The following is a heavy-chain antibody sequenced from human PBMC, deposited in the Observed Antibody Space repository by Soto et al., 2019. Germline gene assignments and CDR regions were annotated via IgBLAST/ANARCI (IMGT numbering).Heavy chain of an antibody. Sequence: ASVKVSCKASGYTFTGYYMHWVRQAPGQGLEWMGWINPNSGGTNYAQKFQGRVTMTRDTSISTAYMELSRLRSDDTAVYYCARVLSITMIVFGYWGQGTLVTVSS. J-gene: IGHJ4*02. CDR2: INPNSGGT. V-gene: IGHV1-2*02. CDR3: ARVLSITMIVFGY. D-gene: IGHD3-22*01. CDR1: GYTFTGYY.